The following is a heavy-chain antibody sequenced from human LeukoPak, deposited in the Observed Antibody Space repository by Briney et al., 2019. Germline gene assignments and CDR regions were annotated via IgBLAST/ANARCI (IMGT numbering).Heavy chain of an antibody. V-gene: IGHV3-23*01. CDR1: GFTFSSYA. CDR2: ISSSGAST. D-gene: IGHD5-12*01. J-gene: IGHJ6*03. Sequence: TGGSLRLSCAASGFTFSSYAMSWVRQAPGKGLEGGSTISSSGASTWYADSVKGRFTISRDNSKNTLYLQMNSLRAEDTAVYYCAKGGGYVTYYYMDVWGKGTTVTVSS. CDR3: AKGGGYVTYYYMDV.